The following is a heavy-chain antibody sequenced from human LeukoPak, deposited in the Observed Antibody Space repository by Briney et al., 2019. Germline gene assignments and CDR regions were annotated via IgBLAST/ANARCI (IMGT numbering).Heavy chain of an antibody. V-gene: IGHV4-39*07. Sequence: SETLSLTCTVSGGSISSSSYYWGWIRQPPGKGLEWIGSIYYSGSTYYNPSLKSRVTISVDTSKNQFSLKLSSVTAADTAVYYCARRRGYSYGYAPDWGQGTLVTVSS. J-gene: IGHJ4*02. CDR2: IYYSGST. CDR1: GGSISSSSYY. CDR3: ARRRGYSYGYAPD. D-gene: IGHD5-18*01.